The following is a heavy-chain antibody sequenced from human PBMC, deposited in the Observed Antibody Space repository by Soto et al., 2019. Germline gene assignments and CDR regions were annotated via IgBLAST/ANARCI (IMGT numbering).Heavy chain of an antibody. CDR1: GFTFSTYD. V-gene: IGHV3-30*04. CDR3: ARNSSGRYFDL. CDR2: ISYDGKDK. D-gene: IGHD3-22*01. J-gene: IGHJ2*01. Sequence: QVQLVESGGGVVQPGRSLRLSCAASGFTFSTYDMHWVRQAPGKGPEWVAVISYDGKDKYYADSVKGRFTISRDNSKNTLYVQMNSLRAEDTAVYYCARNSSGRYFDLWGRDTLVTVSS.